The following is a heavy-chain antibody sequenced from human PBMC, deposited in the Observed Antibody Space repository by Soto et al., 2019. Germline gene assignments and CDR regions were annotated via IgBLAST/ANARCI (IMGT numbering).Heavy chain of an antibody. Sequence: QVQLVQSGAEVKKPGASVKVSCKASGYTFTHYYLHWVRQAPGQGLEWMGIINPNGGSTTYAQRFRAGFTMTRDTSTSTVYMELSSLRSEDSAVSYCSTSVNSAMAFDYWGQGTLVTVSS. CDR2: INPNGGST. J-gene: IGHJ4*02. CDR1: GYTFTHYY. CDR3: STSVNSAMAFDY. V-gene: IGHV1-46*01. D-gene: IGHD5-18*01.